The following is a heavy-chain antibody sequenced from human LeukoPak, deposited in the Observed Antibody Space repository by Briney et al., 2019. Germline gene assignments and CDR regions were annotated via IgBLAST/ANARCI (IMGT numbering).Heavy chain of an antibody. CDR1: GFTFSSYW. CDR3: ARVEAGNSGRHIDY. Sequence: GGSLRLSCAASGFTFSSYWMHWVRQAPGKGLEWVSSISSSSSYIYYADSVKGRFTISRDNAKNSLYLQMNSLRAEDTAVYYCARVEAGNSGRHIDYWGQGTLVTVSS. V-gene: IGHV3-21*01. CDR2: ISSSSSYI. J-gene: IGHJ4*02. D-gene: IGHD6-19*01.